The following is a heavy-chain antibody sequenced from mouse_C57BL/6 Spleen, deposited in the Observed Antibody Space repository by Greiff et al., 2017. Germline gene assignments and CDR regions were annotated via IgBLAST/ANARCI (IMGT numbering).Heavy chain of an antibody. CDR1: GYTFTSYW. D-gene: IGHD2-4*01. J-gene: IGHJ3*01. CDR2: IYPGSGST. CDR3: ARRYDYDGWFAY. V-gene: IGHV1-55*01. Sequence: QVQLQQPGAELVKPGASVKMSCKASGYTFTSYWITWVKPRPGQGLEWIGDIYPGSGSTNYNEKFKSKATLTVATSSSTAYMQLSSLTSEDSAVYYCARRYDYDGWFAYWGQGTLVTVAA.